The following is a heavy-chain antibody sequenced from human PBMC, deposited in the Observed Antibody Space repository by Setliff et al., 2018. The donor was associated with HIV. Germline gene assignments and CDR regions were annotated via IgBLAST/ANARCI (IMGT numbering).Heavy chain of an antibody. V-gene: IGHV3-48*01. CDR3: TSRSRAAAGMLSYYYMDV. J-gene: IGHJ6*03. D-gene: IGHD6-13*01. Sequence: PGGSLRLSCTGSEFNFNAYAMSWVRQAPGKGLEWVSYISSGSSTIHYADSVKGRFTISRDDAKNSLYLQMNSLRAEDTAIYYCTSRSRAAAGMLSYYYMDVWGKGTTVTVSS. CDR1: EFNFNAYA. CDR2: ISSGSSTI.